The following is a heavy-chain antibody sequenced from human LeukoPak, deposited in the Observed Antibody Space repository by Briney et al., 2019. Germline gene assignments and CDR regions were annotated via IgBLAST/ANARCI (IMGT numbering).Heavy chain of an antibody. V-gene: IGHV4-38-2*02. CDR1: GYSISSGYY. J-gene: IGHJ4*02. Sequence: SETLSLTCTVSGYSISSGYYWGWIRQPPGKGLEWIGSIYHSGSTYYNPSLKSRVTISVDTSKNQFSRKLSSVTAADTAVYYCARDVRWSYYGSGNYPLGYWGQGTLVTVSS. CDR3: ARDVRWSYYGSGNYPLGY. CDR2: IYHSGST. D-gene: IGHD3-10*01.